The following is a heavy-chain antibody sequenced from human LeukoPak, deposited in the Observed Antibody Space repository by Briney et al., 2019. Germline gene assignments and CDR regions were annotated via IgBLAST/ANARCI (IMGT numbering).Heavy chain of an antibody. CDR1: GFTFSSYG. V-gene: IGHV3-33*06. Sequence: GGSLTLSCAASGFTFSSYGMHWIRQAPGKGLERVAVIWYDGSNKYYADSVKGRFTISRDNSKSTLYLQTDSLRAEDTAVYYCAKDNDLWNSQHRGRGLDYWGQGTLVTVSS. D-gene: IGHD3-3*01. J-gene: IGHJ4*02. CDR2: IWYDGSNK. CDR3: AKDNDLWNSQHRGRGLDY.